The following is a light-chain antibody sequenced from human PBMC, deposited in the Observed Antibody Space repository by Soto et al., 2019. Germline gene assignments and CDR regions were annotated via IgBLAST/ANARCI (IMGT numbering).Light chain of an antibody. J-gene: IGKJ2*01. CDR3: HQSSSSPYT. CDR2: AAS. Sequence: DIPMTQSPSSLSVSVGDRVTITCRASQSISNYLNWYQEKPGKAPKLLVYAASSLQSGVPSRFSGSGSGTDFTLTISSLQPEEFATYCCHQSSSSPYTFGQGTKLEIK. V-gene: IGKV1-39*01. CDR1: QSISNY.